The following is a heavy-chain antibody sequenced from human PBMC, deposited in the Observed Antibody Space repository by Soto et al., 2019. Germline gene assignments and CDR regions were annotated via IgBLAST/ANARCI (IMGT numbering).Heavy chain of an antibody. Sequence: HPRGSLRLSCAASGFTFSSYGMHCVRQAPCKGLEWVAVISYDVINKYYADSVKGRFTISRDNSKNTLYLQMNSLRAEDKAVYYCAKSITYYYDSSGYYGFDYWGQGTLVTVSS. CDR3: AKSITYYYDSSGYYGFDY. J-gene: IGHJ4*02. CDR2: ISYDVINK. D-gene: IGHD3-22*01. V-gene: IGHV3-30*18. CDR1: GFTFSSYG.